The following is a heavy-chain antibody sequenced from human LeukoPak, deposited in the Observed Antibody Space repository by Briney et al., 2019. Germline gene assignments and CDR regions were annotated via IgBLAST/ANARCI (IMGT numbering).Heavy chain of an antibody. Sequence: SETLSLTCTVSGGSISSYYWSWLRQPAGRGLEWVGRMHTSGSTDYSPSLKSRVTMSLDTSKNHFSLKLTSVTAADTAVYYCARGGDGIITNDRFDSWGQGTLVTVSS. CDR3: ARGGDGIITNDRFDS. CDR1: GGSISSYY. D-gene: IGHD5-24*01. J-gene: IGHJ5*01. CDR2: MHTSGST. V-gene: IGHV4-4*07.